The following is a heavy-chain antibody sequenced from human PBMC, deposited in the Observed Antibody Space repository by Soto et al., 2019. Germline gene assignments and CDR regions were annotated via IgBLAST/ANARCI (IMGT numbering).Heavy chain of an antibody. J-gene: IGHJ4*02. Sequence: SETLSLTCAVYGGSFSGYYWSWIRQPPGKGLEWIGEINHSGSTNYNPSLKSRVTISVDTSKNQFSLRLSSVTAADTAVYYCARGLKYSSGCVDYWGQGTLVTVSS. CDR3: ARGLKYSSGCVDY. D-gene: IGHD6-19*01. CDR1: GGSFSGYY. CDR2: INHSGST. V-gene: IGHV4-34*01.